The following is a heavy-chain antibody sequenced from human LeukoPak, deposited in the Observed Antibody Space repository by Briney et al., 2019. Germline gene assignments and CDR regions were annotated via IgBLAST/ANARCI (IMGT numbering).Heavy chain of an antibody. J-gene: IGHJ4*02. CDR2: IRYDGSNK. D-gene: IGHD5-18*01. CDR1: GFTFSSYG. V-gene: IGHV3-30*02. CDR3: AKAPQLWIDY. Sequence: SGGSLRLSCAASGFTFSSYGMHWVRQAPGKGLEWVAFIRYDGSNKYYADSVKGRFTISRDNSKNTLYLQMNSLRADDTAVYYCAKAPQLWIDYWGQGTLVTVSS.